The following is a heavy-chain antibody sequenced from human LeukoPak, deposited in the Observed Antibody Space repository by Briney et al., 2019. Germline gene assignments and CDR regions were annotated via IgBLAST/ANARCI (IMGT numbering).Heavy chain of an antibody. CDR2: IYYSGST. V-gene: IGHV4-39*07. Sequence: SETLSLTCTVSGDSISTSNSYWGWIRQPPGKGLEWIGSIYYSGSTYYNPSLKSRVTISVDTSKNQFSLKLSSVTAADTAAYYCAREHCSGGSCYSIYYYYYMDVWGKGTTVTVSS. D-gene: IGHD2-15*01. J-gene: IGHJ6*03. CDR3: AREHCSGGSCYSIYYYYYMDV. CDR1: GDSISTSNSY.